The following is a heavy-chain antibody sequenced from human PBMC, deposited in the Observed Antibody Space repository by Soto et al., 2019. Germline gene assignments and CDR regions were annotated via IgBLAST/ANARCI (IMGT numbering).Heavy chain of an antibody. CDR3: AKDMRMWQYYFDY. J-gene: IGHJ4*02. V-gene: IGHV3-23*01. D-gene: IGHD2-15*01. Sequence: EVQLLESGGGLVQPGGSLRLSCAVSGFTFNIYAMSWVRQAPGKGLEWVSGISGSGGSTNYADSVKGRFTISRDNSKNTLYLQMNSLRAKDTAVYYCAKDMRMWQYYFDYWGQGTLVTVSS. CDR1: GFTFNIYA. CDR2: ISGSGGST.